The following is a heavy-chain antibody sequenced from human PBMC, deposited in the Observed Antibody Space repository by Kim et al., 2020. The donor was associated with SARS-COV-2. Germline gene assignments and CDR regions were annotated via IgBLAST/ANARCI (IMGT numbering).Heavy chain of an antibody. D-gene: IGHD3-9*01. CDR1: GFTFSSYS. CDR2: ISSSTSYI. Sequence: AGSLRLSCAASGFTFSSYSMNWVRQAPGKGLEWVSSISSSTSYIYYADSVKGRFTISRDNAKNSLYLQMNSLRAEDTAVYYCARSPYDILSGNYIGSTDLDYDGMDVWGQGTTVTVSS. J-gene: IGHJ6*02. CDR3: ARSPYDILSGNYIGSTDLDYDGMDV. V-gene: IGHV3-21*01.